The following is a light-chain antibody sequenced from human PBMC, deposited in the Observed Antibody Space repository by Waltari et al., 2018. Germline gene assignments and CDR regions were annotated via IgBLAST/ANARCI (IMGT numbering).Light chain of an antibody. V-gene: IGKV3-20*01. CDR3: QHYVRLPVT. J-gene: IGKJ1*01. CDR1: QSVSRS. Sequence: EIVLTQSPGTLSLSPGERVTLSCRASQSVSRSLAWYQQKPGQAPRLLIYGASSRATGLPDRFSGSGSGTDFSLTIRRLEPEDFAVYDCQHYVRLPVTFGQGTKVEIK. CDR2: GAS.